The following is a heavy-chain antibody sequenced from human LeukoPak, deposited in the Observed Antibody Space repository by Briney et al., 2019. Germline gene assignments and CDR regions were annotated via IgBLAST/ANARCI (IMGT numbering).Heavy chain of an antibody. CDR3: ARGGWATVTSNYFDY. D-gene: IGHD4-17*01. J-gene: IGHJ4*02. Sequence: SETLSLTCAVYGGSFSGYYWSWIRQPPGKGLEWIGEINHSGSTNYNPSLKSRVTISVDTSKNQFSLKLSSVTAADTAVYYCARGGWATVTSNYFDYWSQGTLVTVSS. CDR2: INHSGST. CDR1: GGSFSGYY. V-gene: IGHV4-34*01.